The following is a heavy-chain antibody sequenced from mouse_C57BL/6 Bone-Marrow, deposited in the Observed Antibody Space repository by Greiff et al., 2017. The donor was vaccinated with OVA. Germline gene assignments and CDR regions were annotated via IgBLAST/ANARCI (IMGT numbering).Heavy chain of an antibody. D-gene: IGHD4-1*01. Sequence: EVQLQESGGGLVQPGGSLSLSCAASGFTFTDYYMSWVRQPPGKALEWLGFIRNKANGYTTEYSASVKGRFTISRDNSQSILYLQMNALRAEDSATYYCARSLTGLYAMDYWGQGTSVTVSS. CDR1: GFTFTDYY. J-gene: IGHJ4*01. V-gene: IGHV7-3*01. CDR3: ARSLTGLYAMDY. CDR2: IRNKANGYTT.